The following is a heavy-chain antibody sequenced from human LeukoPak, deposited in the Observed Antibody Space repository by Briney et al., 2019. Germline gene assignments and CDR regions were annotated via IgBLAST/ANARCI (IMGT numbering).Heavy chain of an antibody. Sequence: GGSLRLSCAASGFTFSSYAMPWVRQAPGKGLEWVAVISYDGSNKYYADSVKGRFTISRDNSKNTLYLQMNSLRAEDTAVYYCARDRPQYDILTGDYYYYYGMDVWGQGTTVTVSS. CDR3: ARDRPQYDILTGDYYYYYGMDV. CDR2: ISYDGSNK. CDR1: GFTFSSYA. D-gene: IGHD3-9*01. V-gene: IGHV3-30-3*01. J-gene: IGHJ6*02.